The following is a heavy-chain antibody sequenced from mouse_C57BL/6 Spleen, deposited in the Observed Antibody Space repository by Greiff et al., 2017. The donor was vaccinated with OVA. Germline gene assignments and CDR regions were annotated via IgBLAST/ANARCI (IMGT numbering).Heavy chain of an antibody. CDR1: GYSITSGYF. J-gene: IGHJ2*01. CDR3: ARDRDCNFDY. Sequence: VQLQQSGPGLVKPSQSLSLTCSVTGYSITSGYFWHWIRQFPGNKLEWMGYISYDGSNNYNPSLKNRISITRDTSKNQFFLKLNSVTTEDTATYYCARDRDCNFDYWGQGTTLTVSS. CDR2: ISYDGSN. V-gene: IGHV3-6*01.